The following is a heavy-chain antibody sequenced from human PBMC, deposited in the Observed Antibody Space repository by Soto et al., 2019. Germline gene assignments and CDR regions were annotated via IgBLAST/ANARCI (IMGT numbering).Heavy chain of an antibody. CDR2: IYPGDSDT. J-gene: IGHJ6*02. D-gene: IGHD2-15*01. V-gene: IGHV5-51*01. CDR1: GYSFSTYW. Sequence: EVQLVQSGAEVKKPGESLKISCKGSGYSFSTYWIGWVRQMPGKGLEWMGIIYPGDSDTRYSPSFQGQVTISVDKSISTAYLQWSSLKASDTAIYYCARLAAAGYYGMDVWGQGTTVTVSS. CDR3: ARLAAAGYYGMDV.